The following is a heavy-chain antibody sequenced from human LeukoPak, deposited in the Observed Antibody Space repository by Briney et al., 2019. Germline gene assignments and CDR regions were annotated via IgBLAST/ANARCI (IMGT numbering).Heavy chain of an antibody. CDR2: IRYDGSNK. CDR3: ARVAGYCSSTSCYGHWFDP. CDR1: GFTFSSYG. V-gene: IGHV3-30*02. J-gene: IGHJ5*02. Sequence: GGSLRLSCAASGFTFSSYGMHWVRQAPGKGLERVAFIRYDGSNKYYADSVKGRFTISRDNSKNTLYLQMNSLRAEDTAVYYCARVAGYCSSTSCYGHWFDPWGQGTLVTVSS. D-gene: IGHD2-2*01.